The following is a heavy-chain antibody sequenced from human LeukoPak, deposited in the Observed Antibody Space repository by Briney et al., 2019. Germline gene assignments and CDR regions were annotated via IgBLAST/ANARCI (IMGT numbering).Heavy chain of an antibody. CDR1: GGSISSGGYY. D-gene: IGHD3-22*01. CDR2: IYYSGST. J-gene: IGHJ4*02. CDR3: ARMNSSGYYRPFDY. V-gene: IGHV4-31*03. Sequence: PSETLSLTCTVSGGSISSGGYYWSWIRQHPGTGLEWVGYIYYSGSTYYNPSLKSRVTISVDTSKNQFSLKLSSVTAADTAVYYCARMNSSGYYRPFDYWGQGTLVTVSS.